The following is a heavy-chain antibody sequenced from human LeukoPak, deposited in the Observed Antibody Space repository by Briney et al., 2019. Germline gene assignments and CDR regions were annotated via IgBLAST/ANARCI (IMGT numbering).Heavy chain of an antibody. CDR2: TNHSGST. J-gene: IGHJ5*02. Sequence: SETLSLTCAVYGGSFGGYYWSWIRQPPGKGLEWIGETNHSGSTNYNPSLKSRVTISVDTSKNQVSLKLSSVTAADTAVYYCARHYFKRVGIETRLGWFDPWGQGTLVTVSS. CDR1: GGSFGGYY. V-gene: IGHV4-34*01. D-gene: IGHD6-6*01. CDR3: ARHYFKRVGIETRLGWFDP.